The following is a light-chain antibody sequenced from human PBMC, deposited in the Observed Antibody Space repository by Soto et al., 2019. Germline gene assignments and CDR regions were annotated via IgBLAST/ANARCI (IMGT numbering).Light chain of an antibody. CDR3: QQTHGLPLS. Sequence: IQMTQSPSSVSASVGDRVTMTCRARQGVGGWLAWYQQKPGKVPKLLIYATSSLHSGVPSRFSGSGSGTDFTLRISSLQYEDFATYYCQQTHGLPLSCGAGTKVDIK. J-gene: IGKJ3*01. CDR2: ATS. CDR1: QGVGGW. V-gene: IGKV1-12*01.